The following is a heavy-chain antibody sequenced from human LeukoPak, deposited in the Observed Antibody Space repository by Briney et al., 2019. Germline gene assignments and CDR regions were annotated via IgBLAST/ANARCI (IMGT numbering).Heavy chain of an antibody. J-gene: IGHJ4*02. CDR3: AIIRGVWLYDY. Sequence: GGSLRLSCAASGFTFSSYWMSWVRQAPGKGLEWVANIKQAGSEKYYVDSVKGRFTISRDDAKNSLYLQMNSLRAEDTAVYYCAIIRGVWLYDYSGQGALVTVYS. V-gene: IGHV3-7*01. D-gene: IGHD3-22*01. CDR2: IKQAGSEK. CDR1: GFTFSSYW.